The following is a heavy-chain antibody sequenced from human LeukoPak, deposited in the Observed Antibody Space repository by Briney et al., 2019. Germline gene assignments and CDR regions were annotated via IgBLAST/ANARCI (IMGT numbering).Heavy chain of an antibody. J-gene: IGHJ4*02. V-gene: IGHV3-9*01. CDR1: GFTFDDYA. Sequence: GGSLRLSCAASGFTFDDYAMHWVRQAPGKGLEWVSGISWNSGSIGYADSVKGRFTISRDNAKNSLYLQMNSLRAEDTALYYCAKGGYGSGSYYNHGFDYWGQGTLVTVSS. CDR3: AKGGYGSGSYYNHGFDY. CDR2: ISWNSGSI. D-gene: IGHD3-10*01.